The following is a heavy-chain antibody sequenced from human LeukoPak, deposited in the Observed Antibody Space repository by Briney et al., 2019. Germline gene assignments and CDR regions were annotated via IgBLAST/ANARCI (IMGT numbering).Heavy chain of an antibody. CDR2: ISGSGGST. V-gene: IGHV3-23*01. CDR3: AKPPGEWLLPGWFDP. D-gene: IGHD3-3*01. J-gene: IGHJ5*02. CDR1: GFTFSSYA. Sequence: GGSLRLSCAASGFTFSSYAMSWVRQAPGKGLEWVSAISGSGGSTYYADSVKGRFTISRDNSKNTLYLQMSSLRAEDTAVYYCAKPPGEWLLPGWFDPWGQGTLVTVSS.